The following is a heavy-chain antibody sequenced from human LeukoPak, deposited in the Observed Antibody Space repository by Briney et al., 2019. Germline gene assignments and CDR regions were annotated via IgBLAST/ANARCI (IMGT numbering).Heavy chain of an antibody. D-gene: IGHD4-17*01. CDR2: ISYDGSNK. Sequence: GGSLRLSCAASGLTFSSYAMHWVRQAPGKGLEWVAVISYDGSNKYYADSVKGRFTISRDNSKNTLYLQMNSLRAEDTAVYYCARDIAQVLTTVTGNWFDPWGQGTLVTVSS. J-gene: IGHJ5*02. V-gene: IGHV3-30-3*01. CDR3: ARDIAQVLTTVTGNWFDP. CDR1: GLTFSSYA.